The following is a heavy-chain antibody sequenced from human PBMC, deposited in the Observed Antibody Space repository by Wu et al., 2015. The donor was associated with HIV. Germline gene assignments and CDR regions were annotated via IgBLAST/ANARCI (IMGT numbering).Heavy chain of an antibody. V-gene: IGHV1-2*02. Sequence: QVQLVQSGAEVKKPGASVKVSCKASGYTFTDYYLYWVRQAPGRGLEWMGWINPKSGGTDYAKRFRGRVTMTTDTSLNTVYMELNRLKSDDTALFYCAREAGSGWGRSDYWGQGNPGSPSPQ. J-gene: IGHJ4*02. CDR2: INPKSGGT. CDR3: AREAGSGWGRSDY. CDR1: GYTFTDYY. D-gene: IGHD3-16*01.